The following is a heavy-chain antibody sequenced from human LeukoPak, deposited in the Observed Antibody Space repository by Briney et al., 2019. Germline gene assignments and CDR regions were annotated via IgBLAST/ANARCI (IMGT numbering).Heavy chain of an antibody. CDR3: ARAYCSSTSCYTWRGFDY. V-gene: IGHV1-69*13. Sequence: ASVKVSCKASGGTFSSYAISWVRQAPGQGLEWMGGIIPIFGTANYAQKFQGRVTITADESTSTAYMELSSLRSEDTAVYYCARAYCSSTSCYTWRGFDYWGQGTLVTVSS. CDR2: IIPIFGTA. J-gene: IGHJ4*02. D-gene: IGHD2-2*02. CDR1: GGTFSSYA.